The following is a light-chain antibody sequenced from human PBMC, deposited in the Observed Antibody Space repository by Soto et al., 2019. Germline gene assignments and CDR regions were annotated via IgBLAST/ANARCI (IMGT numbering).Light chain of an antibody. Sequence: DIQMTQSPSTLSASVGDRVTITCRASQSISSWLAWYQQKPGQAPKLLIYKASTLQSGVPSRFSGSGSGTGFTLAISSLQSDDSATYYCQQYNDNWTFGQGTKVEIK. J-gene: IGKJ1*01. CDR2: KAS. CDR3: QQYNDNWT. CDR1: QSISSW. V-gene: IGKV1-5*03.